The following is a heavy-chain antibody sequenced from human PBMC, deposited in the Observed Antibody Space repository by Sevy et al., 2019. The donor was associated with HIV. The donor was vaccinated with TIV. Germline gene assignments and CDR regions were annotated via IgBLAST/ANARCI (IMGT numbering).Heavy chain of an antibody. D-gene: IGHD4-17*01. CDR2: MWFDGSNT. J-gene: IGHJ4*02. CDR1: GFTFSTYG. CDR3: ARDLEFYDYGDYGPAFMPDY. Sequence: VGSLRLSCAASGFTFSTYGMHWVRQAPGKGLEWVAVMWFDGSNTYYADSVKGRFTISRDIAKNTLHLQMNSLRAEDTAVYYCARDLEFYDYGDYGPAFMPDYWGQGTLVTVSS. V-gene: IGHV3-33*01.